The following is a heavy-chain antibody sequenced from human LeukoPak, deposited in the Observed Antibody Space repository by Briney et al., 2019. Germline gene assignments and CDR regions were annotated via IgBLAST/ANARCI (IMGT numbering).Heavy chain of an antibody. CDR1: GYTFTSYY. CDR3: ARSRYYYDSSGPEPPSDY. D-gene: IGHD3-22*01. V-gene: IGHV1-46*01. J-gene: IGHJ4*02. Sequence: APVKVSCKASGYTFTSYYMDWVRQAPGQGREWMGMINPSGGSTSYAQKFQGRVTMTRDRSTSTVYMELRSLRSEDTAVYYCARSRYYYDSSGPEPPSDYWGQGTLVTVSS. CDR2: INPSGGST.